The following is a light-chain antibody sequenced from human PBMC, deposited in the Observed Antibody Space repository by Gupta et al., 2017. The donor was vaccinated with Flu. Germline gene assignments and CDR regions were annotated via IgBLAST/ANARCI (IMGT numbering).Light chain of an antibody. V-gene: IGLV1-51*02. CDR1: RPKIGNHN. CDR2: EGN. CDR3: GTWDSRLSAWV. J-gene: IGLJ3*02. Sequence: TSSCAASRPKIGNHNGSGNQKCQGAAPKLLIYEGNKRPSGIPDRFSGSKSATSATLSISGLKTGDEDEYYCGTWDSRLSAWVFGGGTKLTVL.